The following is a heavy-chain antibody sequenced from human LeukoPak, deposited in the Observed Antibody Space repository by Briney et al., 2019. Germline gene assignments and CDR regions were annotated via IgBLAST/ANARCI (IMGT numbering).Heavy chain of an antibody. V-gene: IGHV4-34*01. D-gene: IGHD3-10*01. CDR2: INHSGST. CDR3: ARAAYGSGAADFDY. CDR1: GFTDNTYY. Sequence: GSLRLSCAASGFTDNTYYMSWVRQAPGKGLEWIGEINHSGSTNYNPSLKSRVTISVDTSKNQFSLKLSSVTAADTAVYYCARAAYGSGAADFDYWGQGTLVTVSS. J-gene: IGHJ4*02.